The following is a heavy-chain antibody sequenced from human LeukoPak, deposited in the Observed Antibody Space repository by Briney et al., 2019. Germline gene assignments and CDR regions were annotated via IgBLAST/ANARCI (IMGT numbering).Heavy chain of an antibody. CDR1: GGTFSSCA. CDR3: ARDRWGESFGYYYYYYMDV. D-gene: IGHD3-16*01. V-gene: IGHV1-69*06. J-gene: IGHJ6*03. Sequence: GASVKVSCKASGGTFSSCAISWVRQAPGQGLEWMGGIIPIFGTANYAQKFQGRVTITADKSTSTAYMELSSLRSEDTAVYYCARDRWGESFGYYYYYYMDVWGKGTTVTVSS. CDR2: IIPIFGTA.